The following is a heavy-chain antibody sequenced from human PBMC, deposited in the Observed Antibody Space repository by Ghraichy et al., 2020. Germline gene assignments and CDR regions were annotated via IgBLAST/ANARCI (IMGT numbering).Heavy chain of an antibody. CDR1: GFTFSRSW. CDR3: ASLNVDTTMSDAFDS. D-gene: IGHD5-18*01. J-gene: IGHJ4*02. Sequence: GGSLRLSCVASGFTFSRSWMTWVRQAPGKGLEWVANVSPHGDKTFYLGSVKGRFTISRDNARNSVNLLLNSLRAEDAAVYYCASLNVDTTMSDAFDSWGRGTLVTVSS. V-gene: IGHV3-7*03. CDR2: VSPHGDKT.